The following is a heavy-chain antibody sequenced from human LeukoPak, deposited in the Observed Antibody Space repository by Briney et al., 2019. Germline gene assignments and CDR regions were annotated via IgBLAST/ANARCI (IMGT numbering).Heavy chain of an antibody. D-gene: IGHD3-9*01. CDR1: GGSISSSSYY. Sequence: SGTLSLTCTVSGGSISSSSYYWSWIRQPPGKGLEWIGYIYYSGSTNYNPSLKSRVTISVDTSKNQFSLKLSSVTAADTAVYYCARVGGRSLDILTGYYRDYYYGMDVWGQGTTVTVSS. CDR3: ARVGGRSLDILTGYYRDYYYGMDV. J-gene: IGHJ6*02. CDR2: IYYSGST. V-gene: IGHV4-61*01.